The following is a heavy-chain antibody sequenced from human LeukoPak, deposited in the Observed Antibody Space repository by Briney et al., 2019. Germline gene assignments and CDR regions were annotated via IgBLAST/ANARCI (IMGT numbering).Heavy chain of an antibody. Sequence: SETLSLTCTVSGASIGSTTYYWDWFRQPPGKGLEWIGNIYDGGSTHYNPSLESRLTMSVDTSKNHFSLRLNSVTAADTAIYYCATHRRPGSGGYENAFEIWGQGTMVTVSS. V-gene: IGHV4-39*01. CDR1: GASIGSTTYY. CDR2: IYDGGST. CDR3: ATHRRPGSGGYENAFEI. D-gene: IGHD5-12*01. J-gene: IGHJ3*02.